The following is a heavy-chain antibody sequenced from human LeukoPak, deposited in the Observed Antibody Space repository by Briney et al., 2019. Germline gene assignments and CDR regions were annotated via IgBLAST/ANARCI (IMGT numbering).Heavy chain of an antibody. V-gene: IGHV4-34*01. CDR2: INHSGRS. D-gene: IGHD3-22*01. Sequence: SETLSLTCAVSGTSFSSDYWTWIRQPPGKGLEWIAEINHSGRSNYNPSLKSRVAISVDTSKNQFSLNLSSVTAADTARYYCARGLYDSGDYYYGIRTYYFDNWGQGTLVTASS. CDR3: ARGLYDSGDYYYGIRTYYFDN. CDR1: GTSFSSDY. J-gene: IGHJ4*02.